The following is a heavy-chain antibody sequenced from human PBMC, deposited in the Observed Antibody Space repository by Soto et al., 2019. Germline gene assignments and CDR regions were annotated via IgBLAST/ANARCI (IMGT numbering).Heavy chain of an antibody. Sequence: SETLSLTCTVSGGSISSSSYYWGWIRQPPGKGLECIGSIYYSGSSYYNPSLKSRVTISVDTSKNQFSLKLSSVTAADTAVYYCARHSSPPYYYDSSGYLDYWGQGTLVTVSS. CDR2: IYYSGSS. D-gene: IGHD3-22*01. CDR3: ARHSSPPYYYDSSGYLDY. CDR1: GGSISSSSYY. J-gene: IGHJ4*02. V-gene: IGHV4-39*01.